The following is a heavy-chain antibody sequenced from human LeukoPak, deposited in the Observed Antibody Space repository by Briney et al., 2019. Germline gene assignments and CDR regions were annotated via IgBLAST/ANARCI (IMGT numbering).Heavy chain of an antibody. CDR1: GGSISSGSHY. V-gene: IGHV4-31*03. CDR3: AASSGVTLGRF. D-gene: IGHD3-16*01. CDR2: TYYTGIT. J-gene: IGHJ4*02. Sequence: PSETLSLTCTVSGGSISSGSHYYQWIRQHPGKGLEWIGYTYYTGITSYNPSLKSRVTMSVDTSMNQVSLKVTSLTAADTAVYYCAASSGVTLGRFWGQGALVTVSS.